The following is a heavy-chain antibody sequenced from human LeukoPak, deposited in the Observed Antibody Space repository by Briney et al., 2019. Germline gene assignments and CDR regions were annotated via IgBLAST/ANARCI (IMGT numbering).Heavy chain of an antibody. CDR3: ASQYASSRIFDD. V-gene: IGHV3-7*01. D-gene: IGHD6-13*01. CDR2: IKQDGSEK. J-gene: IGHJ4*02. Sequence: GGSLRLSCAASGFTFSSYWMSWVRQAPGTGLEWVANIKQDGSEKYYVDSVKGRFTISRDNAKNSLYLQMNSLRAEDTAVYFCASQYASSRIFDDWGQGTLVTVSS. CDR1: GFTFSSYW.